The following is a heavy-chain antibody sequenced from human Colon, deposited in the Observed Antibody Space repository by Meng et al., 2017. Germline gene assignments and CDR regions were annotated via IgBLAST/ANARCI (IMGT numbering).Heavy chain of an antibody. J-gene: IGHJ5*02. V-gene: IGHV4-61*03. D-gene: IGHD4-17*01. CDR1: GASVSSDSHY. CDR2: IYYTGNT. CDR3: ARVNGHFDEAWFDP. Sequence: VRLQEGGPGLVPPSETMFLTCTVSGASVSSDSHYLRRILQSPGKGLGWIGYIYYTGNTNYNPSRASRVSMSLDTSKNHFSLHLTSVTATDTSIYYCARVNGHFDEAWFDPWGQGTLVTVSS.